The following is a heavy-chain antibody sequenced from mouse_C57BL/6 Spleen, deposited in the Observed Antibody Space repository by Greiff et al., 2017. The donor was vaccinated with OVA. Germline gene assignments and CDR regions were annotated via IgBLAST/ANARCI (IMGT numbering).Heavy chain of an antibody. CDR1: GYTFTDYY. CDR3: APAQLGRWYFDV. Sequence: VQLKESGPELVKPGASVKISCKASGYTFTDYYMNWVKQSHGKSLEWIGDINPNNGGTSYNQKFKGKATLTVDKSSSTAYMELRSLTSEDSAVYYCAPAQLGRWYFDVWGTGTTVTVSS. V-gene: IGHV1-26*01. D-gene: IGHD4-1*02. J-gene: IGHJ1*03. CDR2: INPNNGGT.